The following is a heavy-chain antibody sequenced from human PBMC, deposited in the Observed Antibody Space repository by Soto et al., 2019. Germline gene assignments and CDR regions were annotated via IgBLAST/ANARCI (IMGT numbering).Heavy chain of an antibody. Sequence: QVQLVQSGADVKKPGSSVKVSCQASGVTFSSETLGWVRQAPGQGLEWVGGIIPLFGTASYAQKFQGRVTITADDFTSTVYMELSSLRSDDTAVYICATELGDNPASTFDAWGQGTLVTVSS. V-gene: IGHV1-69*01. CDR2: IIPLFGTA. CDR3: ATELGDNPASTFDA. CDR1: GVTFSSET. D-gene: IGHD1-20*01. J-gene: IGHJ4*02.